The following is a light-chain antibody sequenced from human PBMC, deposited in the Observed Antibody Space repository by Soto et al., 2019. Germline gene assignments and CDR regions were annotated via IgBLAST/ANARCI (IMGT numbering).Light chain of an antibody. CDR1: QSVSSDY. J-gene: IGKJ4*01. CDR3: QQYGSSPLT. CDR2: RAS. V-gene: IGKV3-20*01. Sequence: EIALTPTLGPLALSPGERATLSFSASQSVSSDYLAWYQQKPGQTPKVLIYRASTRATGIPDRFSGSGSGTDFTLTIGRLEPEDFAVYYCQQYGSSPLTFGGGTKVDIK.